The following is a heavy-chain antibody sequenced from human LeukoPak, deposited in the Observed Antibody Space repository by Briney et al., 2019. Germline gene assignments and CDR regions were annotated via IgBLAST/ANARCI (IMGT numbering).Heavy chain of an antibody. CDR3: ARDDFDRDDSWFDP. Sequence: GASVKVSCKASGYTLSGYYIHWVRQAPGQGLEWMGWINPNSGGTNYAQKFKGRVTMTIHMSITTAYMELTRLTSDDTAMYYCARDDFDRDDSWFDPWGQGTLVTVSS. D-gene: IGHD3-3*01. CDR2: INPNSGGT. CDR1: GYTLSGYY. J-gene: IGHJ5*02. V-gene: IGHV1-2*02.